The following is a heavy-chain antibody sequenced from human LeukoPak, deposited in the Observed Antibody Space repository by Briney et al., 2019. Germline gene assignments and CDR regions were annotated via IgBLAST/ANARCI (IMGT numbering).Heavy chain of an antibody. CDR1: GDTFSSYA. V-gene: IGHV1-69*01. Sequence: SGKVSCKASGDTFSSYAISWLRQAPGQGLEWMGGIIPNLGTTNYAQKFQGRVTITADESTSTLYMELRSLRSEDTAIYYCARDDYYDSSAYRENPFDVWGQGTMVTVSP. J-gene: IGHJ3*01. CDR3: ARDDYYDSSAYRENPFDV. D-gene: IGHD3-22*01. CDR2: IIPNLGTT.